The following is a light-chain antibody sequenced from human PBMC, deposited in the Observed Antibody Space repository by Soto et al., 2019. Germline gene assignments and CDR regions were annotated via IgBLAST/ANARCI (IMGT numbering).Light chain of an antibody. J-gene: IGKJ2*01. CDR2: GAS. Sequence: ESVLTQSPGTLSLSPGERATLSCRASQSVDSSYLAWYQQKPGQAPRLLIHGASSRAAGIPDRFSGSGSGTDFTLAISRLEPEDFAVYYCQQYGSSWMYTFGQGTKLEMK. V-gene: IGKV3-20*01. CDR1: QSVDSSY. CDR3: QQYGSSWMYT.